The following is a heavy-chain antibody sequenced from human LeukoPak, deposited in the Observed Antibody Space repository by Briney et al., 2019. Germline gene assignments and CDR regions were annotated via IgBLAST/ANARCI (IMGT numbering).Heavy chain of an antibody. Sequence: PGGSLRLSCAASGFTFSSYAMSWVRQAPGKGLEWVSAISGSGGSTYYADSVKGRFTISRDNSKNTLYLQMNSLRAEDTAVYYCAKFKAYGSGRYHFDYWGQGTLVTVSS. V-gene: IGHV3-23*01. CDR3: AKFKAYGSGRYHFDY. D-gene: IGHD3-10*01. CDR2: ISGSGGST. J-gene: IGHJ4*02. CDR1: GFTFSSYA.